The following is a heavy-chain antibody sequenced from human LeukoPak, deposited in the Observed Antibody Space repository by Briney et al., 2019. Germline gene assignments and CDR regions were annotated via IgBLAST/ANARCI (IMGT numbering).Heavy chain of an antibody. D-gene: IGHD5-12*01. V-gene: IGHV4-59*01. CDR1: GGSISSYY. CDR2: IYYSGST. J-gene: IGHJ4*02. Sequence: SETLSLTCTVSGGSISSYYWSWIRQPPGKGLEWIGYIYYSGSTNYNPSLKSRVIISVDTSKNQFSLKLSSVTAADTAVYYCARGGWANFDYWGQGTLVTVSS. CDR3: ARGGWANFDY.